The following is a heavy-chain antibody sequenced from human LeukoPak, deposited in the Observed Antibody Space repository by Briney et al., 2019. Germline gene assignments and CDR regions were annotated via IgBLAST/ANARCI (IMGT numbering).Heavy chain of an antibody. Sequence: SETLSLTCAVYGGSFSGYYWSWIRQPPGKGLEWIGEINHSGSTNYNPSLKSRVTISVGTSKNQFSLKLSSVTAADTAVYYCARHSGPPTYYYDSSGYYSSRRIGWFDPWGQGPLVTVSS. CDR3: ARHSGPPTYYYDSSGYYSSRRIGWFDP. D-gene: IGHD3-22*01. V-gene: IGHV4-34*01. J-gene: IGHJ5*02. CDR2: INHSGST. CDR1: GGSFSGYY.